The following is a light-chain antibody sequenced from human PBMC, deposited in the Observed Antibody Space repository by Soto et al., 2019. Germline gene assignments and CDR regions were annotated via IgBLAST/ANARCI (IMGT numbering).Light chain of an antibody. CDR1: SSNIGAGYG. Sequence: QSVLTQPPSVSGAPGQRVSISCTGSSSNIGAGYGVHWYHQLPGTAPKLLIFGNNNRPSGVPDRFSGSKSGTSASLGISGLQAEDAADYYCQSYDSSLNGYVFGTGTKVTVL. J-gene: IGLJ1*01. V-gene: IGLV1-40*01. CDR2: GNN. CDR3: QSYDSSLNGYV.